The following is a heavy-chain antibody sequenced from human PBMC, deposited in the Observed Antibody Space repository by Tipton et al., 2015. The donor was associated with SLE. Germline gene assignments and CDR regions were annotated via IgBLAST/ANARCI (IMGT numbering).Heavy chain of an antibody. CDR3: ARGGRWGSVANFDN. CDR1: GGSFSSYY. CDR2: INHSGST. V-gene: IGHV4-34*01. J-gene: IGHJ4*02. D-gene: IGHD7-27*01. Sequence: LRLSCAVYGGSFSSYYWSWIRQPPGKGLEWIGEINHSGSTNYNPSLKSRVTISVDTSKNQFSLKLNSVTAADTAVYYCARGGRWGSVANFDNWGQGTLVTVSS.